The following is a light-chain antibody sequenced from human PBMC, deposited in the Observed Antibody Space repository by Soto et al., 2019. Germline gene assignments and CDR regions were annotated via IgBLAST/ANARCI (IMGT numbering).Light chain of an antibody. V-gene: IGKV3-11*01. CDR2: GAS. CDR3: HQRGNWPRT. Sequence: EIVLTQSPATLSLSPGERATLSCRASQSVSSYLAWYQQKPGQAPRLLIYGASNRATDIPARFSGSGSGTDFTLTISSLESEDFAVYYFHQRGNWPRTFGQGTKLEIK. J-gene: IGKJ2*01. CDR1: QSVSSY.